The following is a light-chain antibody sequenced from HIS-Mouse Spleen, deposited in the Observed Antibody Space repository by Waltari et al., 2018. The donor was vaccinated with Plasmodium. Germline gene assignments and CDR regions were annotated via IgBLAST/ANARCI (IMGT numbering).Light chain of an antibody. V-gene: IGLV2-11*01. CDR3: CSYAGSYTLV. J-gene: IGLJ2*01. CDR1: SSSVGGSHY. Sequence: QSALTQPRSVSGSPGQSVTISFTATSSSVGGSHYVSWYQQHPGKAPKLMMYDVSKRPSGVPDRFSGSKSGSTASLTISGLQAEDEADYYCCSYAGSYTLVFGGGTKLTVL. CDR2: DVS.